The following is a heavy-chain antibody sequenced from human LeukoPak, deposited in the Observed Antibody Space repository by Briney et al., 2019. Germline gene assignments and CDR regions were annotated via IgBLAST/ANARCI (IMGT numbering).Heavy chain of an antibody. Sequence: ASVKVSCKASGYTFTSYAMHWVRQAPGQRLEWMGWISAYNGNTNYAQKLQGRVTMTTDTSTSTAYMELRSLRSDDTAVYYCARDDYWVFDYWGQGTLVTVSS. CDR1: GYTFTSYA. V-gene: IGHV1-18*01. CDR3: ARDDYWVFDY. CDR2: ISAYNGNT. D-gene: IGHD2-8*02. J-gene: IGHJ4*02.